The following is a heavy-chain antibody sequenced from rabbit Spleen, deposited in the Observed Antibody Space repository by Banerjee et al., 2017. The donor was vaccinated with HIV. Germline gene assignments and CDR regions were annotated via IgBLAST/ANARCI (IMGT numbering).Heavy chain of an antibody. CDR3: VRDQAGDADYGPYYLNL. CDR1: GIDLMSIA. D-gene: IGHD2-1*01. J-gene: IGHJ4*01. Sequence: QEQLVESGGGLVTPGGSLTLSCKASGIDLMSIAMSWVRQAPGKGLEWIGFIDPIFSGTYYANWVNGRFTISSHNAQNTLYLQLNSLTAADTATYFCVRDQAGDADYGPYYLNLWGPGTLVTVS. V-gene: IGHV1S47*01. CDR2: IDPIFSGT.